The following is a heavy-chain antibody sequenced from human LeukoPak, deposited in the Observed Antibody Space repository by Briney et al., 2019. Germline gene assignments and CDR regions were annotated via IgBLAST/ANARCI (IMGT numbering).Heavy chain of an antibody. CDR3: ARYPLRAIYCSNSNCLFDY. V-gene: IGHV5-51*01. J-gene: IGHJ4*02. Sequence: GESLKISCKGSGYTFTNYWIGWVRQMPGKGLEWMGIIYPGDSDTRYSPSFQGQVTISADKSISTAYLQWSSLKASDTAMYYCARYPLRAIYCSNSNCLFDYWGQGSLVTVSS. CDR1: GYTFTNYW. D-gene: IGHD2-2*01. CDR2: IYPGDSDT.